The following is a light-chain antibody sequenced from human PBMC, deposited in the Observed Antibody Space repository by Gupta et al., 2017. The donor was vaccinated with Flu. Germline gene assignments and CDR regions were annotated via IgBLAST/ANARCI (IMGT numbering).Light chain of an antibody. J-gene: IGLJ2*01. Sequence: QSALTQPRPVSGSPGQSVAISCTGTSSNVGGYNYVSWYQQHPGKAPKLMIYDVSQRPSGVPARFSGSKSGNTPSLTISGLQAEDEADYYCCSYAGGSTLVFGGGTKLTVL. CDR1: SSNVGGYNY. V-gene: IGLV2-11*01. CDR2: DVS. CDR3: CSYAGGSTLV.